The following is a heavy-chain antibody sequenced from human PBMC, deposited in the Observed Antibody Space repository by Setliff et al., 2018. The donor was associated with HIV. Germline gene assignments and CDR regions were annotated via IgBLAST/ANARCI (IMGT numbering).Heavy chain of an antibody. V-gene: IGHV1-18*01. CDR1: GYTFTSYG. D-gene: IGHD3-22*01. CDR2: ISVYNGNT. CDR3: ARGGSLFTMTTHPFDI. J-gene: IGHJ3*02. Sequence: ASVKVSCKASGYTFTSYGVTWVRQAPGQGLEWMGWISVYNGNTNYAQKLQGRVTMTTDTSTSTGYMELRSLRSDDTAMYYCARGGSLFTMTTHPFDIWGQGSMVTVSS.